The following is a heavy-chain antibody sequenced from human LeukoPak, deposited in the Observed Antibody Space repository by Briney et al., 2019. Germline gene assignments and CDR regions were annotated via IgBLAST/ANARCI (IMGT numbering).Heavy chain of an antibody. D-gene: IGHD6-13*01. V-gene: IGHV3-23*01. CDR1: GFTFSSYA. Sequence: PGGSLRLSCAASGFTFSSYAMSWVRQAPGKGLEWVSAISGSGGSTYYADSVKGRFTISRDNSKNTLYLQMNSLRAEDTAVYYCATPRGSSWYTQGVFQHWGQGTLVTVSS. CDR3: ATPRGSSWYTQGVFQH. J-gene: IGHJ1*01. CDR2: ISGSGGST.